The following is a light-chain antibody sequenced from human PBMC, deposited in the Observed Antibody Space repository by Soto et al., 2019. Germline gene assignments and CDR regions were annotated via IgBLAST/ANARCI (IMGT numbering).Light chain of an antibody. CDR1: QSVSSD. V-gene: IGKV3-15*01. CDR2: GAS. J-gene: IGKJ1*01. CDR3: QQYNTWHPKMA. Sequence: VVTKSPATLSVFPGETATLSCRASQSVSSDLAWYQQRPGQAPRLLIYGASTRATGIPARFRGSGSGTEFSLTISSLQSEDFATYYCQQYNTWHPKMAFGRGTKVEIK.